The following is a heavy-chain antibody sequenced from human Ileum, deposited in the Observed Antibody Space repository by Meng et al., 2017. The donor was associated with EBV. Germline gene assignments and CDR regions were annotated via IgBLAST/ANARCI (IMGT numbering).Heavy chain of an antibody. D-gene: IGHD3/OR15-3a*01. CDR2: INTDNGET. Sequence: QVQLVQSGAEVKKPGASVKLSCKASGYTFTRYPIQWVRQAPGQRPEWMGWINTDNGETEFSQKFQGRVTITRDTSATTAYMELISLRSEDTAVYYCASRPGFNIGPFDFWGQGTLVTVSS. CDR1: GYTFTRYP. J-gene: IGHJ4*02. CDR3: ASRPGFNIGPFDF. V-gene: IGHV1-3*04.